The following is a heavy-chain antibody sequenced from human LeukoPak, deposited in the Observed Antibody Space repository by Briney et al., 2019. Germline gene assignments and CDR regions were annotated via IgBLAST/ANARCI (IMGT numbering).Heavy chain of an antibody. CDR3: AREPDPQYYDFWSGYYSYYYYYMDV. D-gene: IGHD3-3*01. V-gene: IGHV1-46*01. CDR1: GYTFTSYY. CDR2: INPSGGST. J-gene: IGHJ6*03. Sequence: GASVKVSCKASGYTFTSYYMHWVRQAPGQGLEWMGIINPSGGSTSYAQKFQGRVTMTRDTSTSTVYMELSSLRSEDTAVYYCAREPDPQYYDFWSGYYSYYYYYMDVWGKGTTVTVSS.